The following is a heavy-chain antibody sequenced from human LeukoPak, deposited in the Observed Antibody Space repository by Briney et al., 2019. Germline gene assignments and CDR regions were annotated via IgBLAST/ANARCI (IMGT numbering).Heavy chain of an antibody. Sequence: GGSLRLSCAASGFTLSSYWMHWVRQIPGKGLVWVSGINSDGSSTTYADFVKGRFTISRDNAKNTVYLQMNSLRDEDTAVYYCATGRTFDYWGQGSLVTVSS. CDR3: ATGRTFDY. CDR2: INSDGSST. J-gene: IGHJ4*02. D-gene: IGHD2-8*01. V-gene: IGHV3-74*03. CDR1: GFTLSSYW.